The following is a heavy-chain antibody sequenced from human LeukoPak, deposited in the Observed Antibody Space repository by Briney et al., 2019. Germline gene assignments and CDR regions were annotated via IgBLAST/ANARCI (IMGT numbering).Heavy chain of an antibody. J-gene: IGHJ6*03. CDR1: GGSIGSYY. D-gene: IGHD2-2*01. CDR2: IYYTGST. CDR3: ARGPFVVVPAAIFGYYYYMDV. Sequence: PSETLSLTCTVSGGSIGSYYWSWIRQPPGKGLEWIGYIYYTGSTNYNPSLKSRVTISVDTSKNQFSLKLSSVTAADTAVYYCARGPFVVVPAAIFGYYYYMDVWGKGTTVTVSS. V-gene: IGHV4-59*12.